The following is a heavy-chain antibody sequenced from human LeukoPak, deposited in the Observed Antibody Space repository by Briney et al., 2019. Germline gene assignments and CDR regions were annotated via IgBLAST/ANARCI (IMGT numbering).Heavy chain of an antibody. D-gene: IGHD3-10*01. V-gene: IGHV4-59*01. CDR1: GGSISSYY. Sequence: SETLSLTCTVSGGSISSYYWSWIRQPPGKGLEWIGYIYYSGSTNYNPSLKSRVTISVDTSKNQFSLKLSSVTAADTAVYYCARDPRHRLVWFGEETYYYYMDVWGKGTTVTISS. CDR3: ARDPRHRLVWFGEETYYYYMDV. CDR2: IYYSGST. J-gene: IGHJ6*03.